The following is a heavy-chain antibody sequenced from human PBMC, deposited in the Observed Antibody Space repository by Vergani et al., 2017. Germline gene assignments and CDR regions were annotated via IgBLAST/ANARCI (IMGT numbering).Heavy chain of an antibody. J-gene: IGHJ4*02. D-gene: IGHD1-26*01. Sequence: EVQLVESGGGLVKPGGSLRLSCAVSGFTFSSAWMTWVRQAPGGGLEWVGRIKSKTDGGTTDYAAPVKGRFTISRDDSKTTLYLQMRRLRTEDTAVYFCTTTPPGRKWDGYWGQGTLVSVSS. CDR1: GFTFSSAW. CDR3: TTTPPGRKWDGY. CDR2: IKSKTDGGTT. V-gene: IGHV3-15*01.